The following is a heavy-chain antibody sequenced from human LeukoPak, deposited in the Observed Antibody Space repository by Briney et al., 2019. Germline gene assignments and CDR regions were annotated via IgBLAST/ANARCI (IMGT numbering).Heavy chain of an antibody. CDR2: ISAYNGNT. V-gene: IGHV1-18*01. J-gene: IGHJ6*02. Sequence: ASVKVSCKASGYTFTSYGISWVRQAPGRGLEWMGWISAYNGNTNYAQKLQGRVTMTTDTSTSTAYMELRSLRSDDTAVYYCARATEVSPFYYYGMDVWGQGTTVTVSS. CDR1: GYTFTSYG. CDR3: ARATEVSPFYYYGMDV.